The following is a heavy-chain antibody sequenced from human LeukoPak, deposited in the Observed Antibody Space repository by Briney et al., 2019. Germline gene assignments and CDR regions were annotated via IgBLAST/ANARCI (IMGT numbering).Heavy chain of an antibody. CDR3: ARVTLAPYIVVVPERGDYMDV. Sequence: PSETLSLTCAVYGGSFSGYYWSWIRQPPGKGLEWIGEINHSGSTNYNPSLKSRVTISVDTSKNQFSLKLSSVTAADTAVYYCARVTLAPYIVVVPERGDYMDVWGKGTTVTVSS. V-gene: IGHV4-34*01. J-gene: IGHJ6*03. D-gene: IGHD2-2*01. CDR2: INHSGST. CDR1: GGSFSGYY.